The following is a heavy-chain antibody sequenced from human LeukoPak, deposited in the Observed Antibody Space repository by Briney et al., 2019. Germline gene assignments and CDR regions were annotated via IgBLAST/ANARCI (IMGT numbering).Heavy chain of an antibody. Sequence: PSETLSLTRAVSAGSISRHYWSWIRQPAGKGLEWIGYIYYSGKIYYSPSLRSRVTISVDTSNNHFSLKLTSVTAADTAVYYCARLLDNGSSGDPVTFAMWRQGILVTVSS. V-gene: IGHV4-59*11. D-gene: IGHD2-15*01. CDR2: IYYSGKI. CDR3: ARLLDNGSSGDPVTFAM. CDR1: AGSISRHY. J-gene: IGHJ3*02.